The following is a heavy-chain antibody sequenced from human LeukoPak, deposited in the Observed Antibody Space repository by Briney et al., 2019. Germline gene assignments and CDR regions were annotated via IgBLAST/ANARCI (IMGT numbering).Heavy chain of an antibody. CDR1: GFTFSSYW. CDR2: IKQDGSEK. Sequence: GGSLRLSCAASGFTFSSYWMSWVRQAPGKGLEWVANIKQDGSEKYYVDSVKGRFTISRDNAKNSLYLQMSSLRAEDTAVYYCARGGSSSMYNWFDPWGQGTLVTVSS. J-gene: IGHJ5*02. CDR3: ARGGSSSMYNWFDP. D-gene: IGHD6-13*01. V-gene: IGHV3-7*03.